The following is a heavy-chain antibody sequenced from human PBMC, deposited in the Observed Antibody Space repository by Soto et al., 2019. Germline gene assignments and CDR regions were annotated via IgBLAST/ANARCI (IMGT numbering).Heavy chain of an antibody. CDR2: IYYSGST. CDR1: GGSISSSSYY. J-gene: IGHJ4*02. V-gene: IGHV4-39*01. Sequence: SETLSLTCTVSGGSISSSSYYWGWIRQPPGKGLEWIGSIYYSGSTYYNPSLKSRVTISVDTSKNQFSLKLSSVTAADTAVYYCARLSSYGDYVEYWGQGTLVTVSS. CDR3: ARLSSYGDYVEY. D-gene: IGHD4-17*01.